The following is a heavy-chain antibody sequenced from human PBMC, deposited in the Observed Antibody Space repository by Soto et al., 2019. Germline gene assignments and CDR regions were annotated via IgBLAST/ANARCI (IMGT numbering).Heavy chain of an antibody. D-gene: IGHD3-16*01. CDR2: ISGSGGDT. CDR1: GFTLTRYS. V-gene: IGHV3-23*01. CDR3: ATAEISTHYVTERVHFG. J-gene: IGHJ6*01. Sequence: GVSLIHSCSASGFTLTRYSMSWVRQAPGKGLEWVSGISGSGGDTKSADSVKGRFTISRDNFKNILYLQMNSLRAEDTAVYYCATAEISTHYVTERVHFGRG.